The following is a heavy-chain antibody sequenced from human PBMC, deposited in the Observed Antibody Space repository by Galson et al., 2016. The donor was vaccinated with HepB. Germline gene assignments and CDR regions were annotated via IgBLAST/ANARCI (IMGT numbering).Heavy chain of an antibody. CDR1: GNSMSGSSVY. Sequence: ETLSLTCNVSGNSMSGSSVYWGFFRQPPGKGLEWLGSTYYTGSTYYNPSLKSRVTVSVDTSKNQFSLKLTSMTAADTALYYCVRGQWPVVADYWGQGTLVSVSS. CDR3: VRGQWPVVADY. D-gene: IGHD6-19*01. J-gene: IGHJ4*02. V-gene: IGHV4-39*01. CDR2: TYYTGST.